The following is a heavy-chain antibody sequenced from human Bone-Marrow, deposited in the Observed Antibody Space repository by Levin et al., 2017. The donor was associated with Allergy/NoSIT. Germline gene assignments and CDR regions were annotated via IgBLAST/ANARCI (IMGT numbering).Heavy chain of an antibody. J-gene: IGHJ6*02. D-gene: IGHD3-10*01. V-gene: IGHV3-23*01. CDR2: ISGSGGSI. CDR1: GFTFGSYA. CDR3: AKGSGAYGTGSAVDG. Sequence: GGSLRLSCAASGFTFGSYAMSWVRQTPRKGLEWVSSISGSGGSIHFADSVKGRFSISRDNSKNTLYLQMKSLRGYDTAVYYCAKGSGAYGTGSAVDGWGQGTTVTVSS.